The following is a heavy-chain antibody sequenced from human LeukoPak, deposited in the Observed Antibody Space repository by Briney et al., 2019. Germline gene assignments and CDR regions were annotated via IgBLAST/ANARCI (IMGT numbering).Heavy chain of an antibody. V-gene: IGHV4-59*02. D-gene: IGHD6-19*01. CDR3: ARGSGRYPH. J-gene: IGHJ1*01. CDR1: GGSVGSNY. Sequence: MSSDTLSLTCSVYGGSVGSNYWSWVRQPPGKGLEWIGYISYSGDTNYNPSLKSRLSMSVDTSKNQCSLMLTSVTAADTAVYYCARGSGRYPHWGQGTLVTVSS. CDR2: ISYSGDT.